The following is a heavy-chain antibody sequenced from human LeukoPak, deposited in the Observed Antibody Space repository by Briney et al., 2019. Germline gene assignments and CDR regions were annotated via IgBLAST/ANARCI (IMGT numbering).Heavy chain of an antibody. CDR1: GFTFRSYW. V-gene: IGHV3-23*01. D-gene: IGHD2-2*01. CDR3: AQDILVLPVHSTFDY. J-gene: IGHJ4*02. CDR2: ISGGDAST. Sequence: GGSLRFSCAASGFTFRSYWMRWVRQAPGTGLEWVSTISGGDASTYYADSVKGRFTISRDNSRSTVYLQMNNLRAEDTAVYYCAQDILVLPVHSTFDYWGQGTLVTVSS.